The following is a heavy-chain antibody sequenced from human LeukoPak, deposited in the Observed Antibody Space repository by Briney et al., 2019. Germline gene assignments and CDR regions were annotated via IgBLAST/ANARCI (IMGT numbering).Heavy chain of an antibody. CDR3: AKYRPLAGLEY. J-gene: IGHJ4*02. CDR2: IKEDGGEK. CDR1: GFSFSSYW. D-gene: IGHD6-19*01. V-gene: IGHV3-7*01. Sequence: PGGSLRLSCAASGFSFSSYWMSWVRQAPGKGLEWLANIKEDGGEKYYVDSVKGRFTISRDNAKNSLYLQMNSLRDKDTAVYYCAKYRPLAGLEYWGQGTLVTVSS.